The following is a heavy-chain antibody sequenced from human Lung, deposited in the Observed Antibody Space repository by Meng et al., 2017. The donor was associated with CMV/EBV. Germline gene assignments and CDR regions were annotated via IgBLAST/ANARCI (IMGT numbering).Heavy chain of an antibody. CDR3: ARVLFMGSYYFDY. D-gene: IGHD3-10*01. V-gene: IGHV3-21*01. J-gene: IGHJ4*02. Sequence: GGSXRLXCAASGFTFSSYSMNWVRQAPGKGLEWVSSISSSSSYIYYADSVKGRFTISRDNAKNSLYLQMNSLRAEDTAVYYCARVLFMGSYYFDYWGQGTXVTCSS. CDR1: GFTFSSYS. CDR2: ISSSSSYI.